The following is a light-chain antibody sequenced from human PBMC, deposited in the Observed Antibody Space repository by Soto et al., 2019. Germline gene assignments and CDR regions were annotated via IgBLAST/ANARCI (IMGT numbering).Light chain of an antibody. J-gene: IGKJ2*01. Sequence: EVVMTQSPATLSVSPGERATLSCRASQSVSSNLAWYQQKPGQAPRLRIYGASTRATGIPARFSGSGSGTEFTLTISSLQSEDFAGYYCQQYNNWPLYTFGQGTKLEIK. V-gene: IGKV3D-15*01. CDR3: QQYNNWPLYT. CDR1: QSVSSN. CDR2: GAS.